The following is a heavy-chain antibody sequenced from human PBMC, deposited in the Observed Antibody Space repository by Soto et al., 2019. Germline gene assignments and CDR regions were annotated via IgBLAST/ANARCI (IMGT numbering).Heavy chain of an antibody. J-gene: IGHJ5*02. CDR2: ISTYNGNT. Sequence: ASVKVSCKASGYTFTSYDISWVRQAPGQGLEWMGWISTYNGNTNYAQKLQGRVTMTTDTSTSTAYMELRSLRSDDTAVYYCARGFRVAASRWWFEPWGQGTRVSVAS. V-gene: IGHV1-18*01. CDR3: ARGFRVAASRWWFEP. D-gene: IGHD2-15*01. CDR1: GYTFTSYD.